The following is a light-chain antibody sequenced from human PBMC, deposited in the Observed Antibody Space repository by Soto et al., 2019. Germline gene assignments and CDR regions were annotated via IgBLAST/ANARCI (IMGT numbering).Light chain of an antibody. CDR1: QTIGTY. CDR2: DAS. V-gene: IGKV1-39*01. CDR3: QQSYNTPLT. Sequence: IEVTQSPSSLAASLGDRVTITCRASQTIGTYVNWYRQKSGAAPELLIYDASTLQSGVPSRFRGGASGTDFTLTSSSLQLDDFATYYCQQSYNTPLTVGQGTKVEIK. J-gene: IGKJ1*01.